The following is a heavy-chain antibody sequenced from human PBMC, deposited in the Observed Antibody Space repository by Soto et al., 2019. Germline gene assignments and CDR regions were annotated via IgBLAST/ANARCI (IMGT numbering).Heavy chain of an antibody. CDR2: IYYSGST. Sequence: TVSGGSISSYYWNWIRQPPGKGLEWIGYIYYSGSTNYNPSLKSRVTISVDTSKNQFSLKLSSVTAADTAVYYCARSTYYAGFDYWGQGTLVTVSS. CDR1: GGSISSYY. V-gene: IGHV4-59*01. CDR3: ARSTYYAGFDY. J-gene: IGHJ4*02. D-gene: IGHD2-2*01.